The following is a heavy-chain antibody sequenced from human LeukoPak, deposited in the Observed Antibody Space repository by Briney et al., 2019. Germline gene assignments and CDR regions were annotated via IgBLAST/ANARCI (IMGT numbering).Heavy chain of an antibody. CDR3: AKSYYYYAMDV. Sequence: SETLSLTCAVYGGSFGDYFWSCIRQPPGKGLEWIGEINHSGSTSYNPSLKSRVTISVDTSKKQFSLKLTSVTAADTAVYYCAKSYYYYAMDVWGQGTTVTVSS. V-gene: IGHV4-34*01. CDR2: INHSGST. CDR1: GGSFGDYF. J-gene: IGHJ6*02.